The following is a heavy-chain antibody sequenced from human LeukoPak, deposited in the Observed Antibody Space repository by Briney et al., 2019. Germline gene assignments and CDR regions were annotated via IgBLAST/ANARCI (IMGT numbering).Heavy chain of an antibody. J-gene: IGHJ3*02. CDR3: ARRFLCAVPAGSRDAFDI. Sequence: SETLSLTCTVSGGPICSYYWSWIRQPPGKGLEWIGYIYYSGSTNYNPSLKSRVTISVDTSKNQFSLKLSSVTAADTAVYYCARRFLCAVPAGSRDAFDIWGQGTMVTVSS. V-gene: IGHV4-59*01. D-gene: IGHD2-2*01. CDR1: GGPICSYY. CDR2: IYYSGST.